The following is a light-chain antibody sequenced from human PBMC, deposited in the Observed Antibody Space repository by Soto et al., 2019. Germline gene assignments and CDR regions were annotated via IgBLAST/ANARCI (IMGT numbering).Light chain of an antibody. J-gene: IGKJ2*01. CDR2: GAS. V-gene: IGKV3-15*01. CDR3: QQYNKWPRT. Sequence: EIVLTQSPGTLSLSPGERATLSCRASQSINNYLAWYQQKPGQAPRLLIYGASTTATGIPARFSGSGSGTEFTLTISSLQSEDFAVYNCQQYNKWPRTFGQGTKVDIK. CDR1: QSINNY.